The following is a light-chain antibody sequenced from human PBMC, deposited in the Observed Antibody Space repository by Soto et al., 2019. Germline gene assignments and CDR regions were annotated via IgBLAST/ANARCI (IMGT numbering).Light chain of an antibody. J-gene: IGKJ2*01. Sequence: DIQMTQSPSTLSASVGDRVTITCRASQSISSWLAWYQQKPGKAPKLLIYKASSLDSGVPSRFSGSGSGTEFTLTISSLQPDDFATYYCQQYNSVPVTFGQGTKLEIK. CDR2: KAS. CDR3: QQYNSVPVT. CDR1: QSISSW. V-gene: IGKV1-5*03.